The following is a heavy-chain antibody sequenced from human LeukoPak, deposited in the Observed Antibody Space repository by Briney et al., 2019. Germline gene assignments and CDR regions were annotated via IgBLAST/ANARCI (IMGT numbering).Heavy chain of an antibody. Sequence: GESLKISCKGSGYTFTSYWIAWVRQMPGKGLEWMGWINPNSGGTNYAQKFQGRVTMTRDTSISTAYMELSRLRSDDTAVYYCARSYRDYVWGSYRPDAFGIWGQGTMVTVSS. CDR2: INPNSGGT. D-gene: IGHD3-16*02. V-gene: IGHV1-2*02. J-gene: IGHJ3*02. CDR3: ARSYRDYVWGSYRPDAFGI. CDR1: GYTFTSYW.